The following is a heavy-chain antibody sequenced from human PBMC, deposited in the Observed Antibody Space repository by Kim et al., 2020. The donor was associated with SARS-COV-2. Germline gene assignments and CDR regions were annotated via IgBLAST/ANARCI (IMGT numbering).Heavy chain of an antibody. CDR3: ARDSGYGDYYFDY. J-gene: IGHJ4*02. D-gene: IGHD4-17*01. V-gene: IGHV4-31*02. Sequence: NPALKSRVTISVDTSKNQFSLKLSSVTAADTAVYYCARDSGYGDYYFDYWGQGTLVTVSS.